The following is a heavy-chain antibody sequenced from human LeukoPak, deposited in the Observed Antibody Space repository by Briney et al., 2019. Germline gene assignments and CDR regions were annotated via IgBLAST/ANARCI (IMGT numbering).Heavy chain of an antibody. CDR3: AKDTYYDSSGNFDY. J-gene: IGHJ4*02. D-gene: IGHD3-22*01. CDR1: GFTFSSYA. V-gene: IGHV3-23*01. CDR2: ISGSSGST. Sequence: PGGSLRLSCAASGFTFSSYAMSWVRQAPGKGLDWVSAISGSSGSTYYADSVKGRFTISRDNSKNTLYLQMNSLRAEDTAVYYCAKDTYYDSSGNFDYWGQGTLVTVSS.